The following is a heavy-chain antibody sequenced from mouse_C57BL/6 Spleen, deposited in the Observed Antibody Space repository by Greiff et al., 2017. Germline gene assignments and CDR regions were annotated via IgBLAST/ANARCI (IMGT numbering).Heavy chain of an antibody. CDR2: IRNKANNHAT. J-gene: IGHJ3*01. V-gene: IGHV6-6*01. Sequence: EVKLVESGGGLVQPGGSMKLSCAASGFTFSDAWMDWVRQSPETGLEWVAEIRNKANNHATYYAESVKGRFTISRDDSKSSVYLQMNSLRAEDTGIYYCTAHYYGRTDFAYWGQGTLVTVSA. D-gene: IGHD1-1*01. CDR3: TAHYYGRTDFAY. CDR1: GFTFSDAW.